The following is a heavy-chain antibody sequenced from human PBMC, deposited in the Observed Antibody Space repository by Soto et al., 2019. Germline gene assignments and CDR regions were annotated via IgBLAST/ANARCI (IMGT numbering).Heavy chain of an antibody. Sequence: GASVKVSCKASGYTFTSYAMHWVRQAPGQRLEWMGWINAGNGNTKYSQKFQGRVTITRDTSASTAYMELSSLRSEDTAVYYCAIGGTYYYDSSGYPVDWYFDLWGRGTLVTVSS. CDR3: AIGGTYYYDSSGYPVDWYFDL. D-gene: IGHD3-22*01. CDR1: GYTFTSYA. CDR2: INAGNGNT. V-gene: IGHV1-3*01. J-gene: IGHJ2*01.